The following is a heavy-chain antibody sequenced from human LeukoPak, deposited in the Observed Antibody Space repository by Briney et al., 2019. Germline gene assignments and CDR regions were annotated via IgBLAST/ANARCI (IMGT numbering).Heavy chain of an antibody. CDR1: GFTSCSYG. V-gene: IGHV3-30*02. CDR3: AKDRRYYFDSSGYYYFLDY. Sequence: PGGSLRLSCAVSGFTSCSYGMNWVRQAPGKGLEWVAFIRYDGSKKYFGDSVKGRFTISRDNSKNTLYLQMNSLRTEDTAVYYCAKDRRYYFDSSGYYYFLDYWGQGTLVTVSS. CDR2: IRYDGSKK. D-gene: IGHD3-22*01. J-gene: IGHJ4*02.